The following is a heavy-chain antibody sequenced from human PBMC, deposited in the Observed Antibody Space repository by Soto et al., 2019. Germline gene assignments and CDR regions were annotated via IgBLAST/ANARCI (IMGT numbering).Heavy chain of an antibody. D-gene: IGHD3-16*01. Sequence: QITLNESGPALVKPTQTLTLTCTFSGFSLNTRDVGVGWIRQPPGKALERLGVVYWDDDKTYSPSLKSRLTITKDTPKNQVVLRMTKMDPVDTATDYCAHCRGGVASFWGQGTLVTVSS. CDR3: AHCRGGVASF. V-gene: IGHV2-5*02. CDR2: VYWDDDK. CDR1: GFSLNTRDVG. J-gene: IGHJ4*02.